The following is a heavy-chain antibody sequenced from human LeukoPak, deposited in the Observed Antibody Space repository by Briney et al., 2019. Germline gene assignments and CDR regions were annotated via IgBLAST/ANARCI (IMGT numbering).Heavy chain of an antibody. D-gene: IGHD3-16*02. CDR3: ARDSTMELSFDY. CDR2: INPSGGST. V-gene: IGHV1-46*01. Sequence: PWASVKVSCKASGYSFTSYYMHWVRQAPGQGLEWMGIINPSGGSTSYAQKFQGRVTMTRDTSTSTVYMELSSLRSEDTAVYYCARDSTMELSFDYWGQGTLVTVSS. CDR1: GYSFTSYY. J-gene: IGHJ4*02.